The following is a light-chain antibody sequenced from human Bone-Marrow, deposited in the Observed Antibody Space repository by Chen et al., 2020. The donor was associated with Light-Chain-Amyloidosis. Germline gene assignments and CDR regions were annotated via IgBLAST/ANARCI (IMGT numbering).Light chain of an antibody. V-gene: IGLV6-57*01. CDR2: EDD. CDR1: RGSIATNY. Sequence: NFMLTQPHSVSESPGKTVIISCTRSRGSIATNYVQWYQQRPGSSPTTVIYEDDQRPYGVPDRFSGSIDRSSNSASLTISGLKTEDEADYYCQSYQGSSQGVFGGGTRLTVL. CDR3: QSYQGSSQGV. J-gene: IGLJ3*02.